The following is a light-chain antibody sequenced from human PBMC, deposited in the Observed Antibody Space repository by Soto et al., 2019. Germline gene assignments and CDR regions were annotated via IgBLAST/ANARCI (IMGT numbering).Light chain of an antibody. CDR2: GAS. V-gene: IGKV1-39*01. CDR1: RSISTY. Sequence: DIRMTQSPSSLSSSVGYSFSITGRASRSISTYLNWYQQKPGKAPKLLIYGASTLQSGVPSRFSGSGSGTDFTLTISSLQPADFATYYCQLSDSTFTFGQGTRLEIK. J-gene: IGKJ5*01. CDR3: QLSDSTFT.